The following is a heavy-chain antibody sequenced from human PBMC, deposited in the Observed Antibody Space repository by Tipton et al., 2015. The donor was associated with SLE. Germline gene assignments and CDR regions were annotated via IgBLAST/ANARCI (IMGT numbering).Heavy chain of an antibody. Sequence: SLRLSCAASGFTFSDYFMHWVRQAPGKGLEWVAVISYDGSNKYYADSVKGRFTISRDNAKNTVFLQMNSLRVEDTAVYYCARGKYNWNYDYYGMGVWGQGTTVTVS. CDR1: GFTFSDYF. CDR2: ISYDGSNK. J-gene: IGHJ6*02. D-gene: IGHD1-20*01. CDR3: ARGKYNWNYDYYGMGV. V-gene: IGHV3-30*03.